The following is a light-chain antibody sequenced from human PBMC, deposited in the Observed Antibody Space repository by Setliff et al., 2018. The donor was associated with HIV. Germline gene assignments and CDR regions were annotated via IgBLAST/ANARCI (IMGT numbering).Light chain of an antibody. CDR3: SSYTSSSLYV. V-gene: IGLV2-14*01. Sequence: QSVLTQPASVSGSPGQSITISCTGTSSDVGSYNYVSWYQQHPGKAPKLMIYEVSNRPSGVSNRFSGSKSGNTASLTISGLQAEDEADYSCSSYTSSSLYVFGTGTKVTVL. CDR1: SSDVGSYNY. J-gene: IGLJ1*01. CDR2: EVS.